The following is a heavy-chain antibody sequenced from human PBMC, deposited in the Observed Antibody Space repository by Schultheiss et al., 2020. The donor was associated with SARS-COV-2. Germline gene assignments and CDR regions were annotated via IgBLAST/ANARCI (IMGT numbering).Heavy chain of an antibody. V-gene: IGHV3-23*01. D-gene: IGHD2-2*01. CDR2: ISGSGGST. CDR1: GFTFSSYA. Sequence: GGSLRLSCAASGFTFSSYAMSWVRQAPGKGLEWVSAISGSGGSTYYADSVKGRFTISRDNSKNTLYLQMNSLRAEDTAVYYCAKLHCSSTSCYYYYMDVWGKGTTVTVSS. CDR3: AKLHCSSTSCYYYYMDV. J-gene: IGHJ6*03.